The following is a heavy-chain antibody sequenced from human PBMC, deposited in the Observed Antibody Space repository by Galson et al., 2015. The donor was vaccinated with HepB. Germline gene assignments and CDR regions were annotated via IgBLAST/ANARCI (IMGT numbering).Heavy chain of an antibody. D-gene: IGHD3-9*01. V-gene: IGHV1-69*06. J-gene: IGHJ3*02. CDR1: GGTFNNYG. CDR2: IIPVLGTT. CDR3: ARDMFHYDILTARIHYAFDI. Sequence: SVKVSCKASGGTFNNYGINWVRQAPGQGPEWMGGIIPVLGTTNYAQKFQGRVSITADKSSTTAYMELNSLRSEDTALYYCARDMFHYDILTARIHYAFDIWGQGTTVTVSS.